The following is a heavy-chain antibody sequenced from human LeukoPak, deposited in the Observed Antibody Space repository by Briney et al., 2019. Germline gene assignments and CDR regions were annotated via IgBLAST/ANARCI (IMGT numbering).Heavy chain of an antibody. CDR3: ARDSDSSSWYGNGAEYFQH. D-gene: IGHD6-13*01. CDR2: IYTSGST. CDR1: GGSFSSYY. V-gene: IGHV4-4*07. J-gene: IGHJ1*01. Sequence: SETLSLTCTVSGGSFSSYYWSWIRQPAGKGLEWIGRIYTSGSTNYNPPLKRRVTTSVDTSKNQFSLMPSSVTAADTAVYYCARDSDSSSWYGNGAEYFQHWGQGTLVTVSS.